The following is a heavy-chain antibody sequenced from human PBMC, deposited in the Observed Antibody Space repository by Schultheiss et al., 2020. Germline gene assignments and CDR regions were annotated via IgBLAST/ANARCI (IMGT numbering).Heavy chain of an antibody. Sequence: SETLSLTCTVSGGSISSYYWSWIRHPPGKGLEWIGYIYYSGSTNYNPTLKSRVTISVDTSKNQFSLKLSSVTAADSAVYYCARKRTYEWCMLSNWFDPWGQGTLVTVSS. CDR2: IYYSGST. CDR1: GGSISSYY. J-gene: IGHJ5*02. V-gene: IGHV4-59*12. D-gene: IGHD2-8*01. CDR3: ARKRTYEWCMLSNWFDP.